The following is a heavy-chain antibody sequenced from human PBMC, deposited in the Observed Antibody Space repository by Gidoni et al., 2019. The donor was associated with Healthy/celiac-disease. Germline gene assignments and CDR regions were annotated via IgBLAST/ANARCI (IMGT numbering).Heavy chain of an antibody. Sequence: QVQLVQSCAEVKKPGSSVTFSCKASGGTFRSYPISWLLQATGQGLEWMGGIIPIFGTANYAKKFQGRGTITADESTSTADMELSSLRSEDTAVYYCARASEYCSGGSCYSEGTGGMDVWGQGTTVTVAS. V-gene: IGHV1-69*01. CDR3: ARASEYCSGGSCYSEGTGGMDV. CDR2: IIPIFGTA. D-gene: IGHD2-15*01. CDR1: GGTFRSYP. J-gene: IGHJ6*02.